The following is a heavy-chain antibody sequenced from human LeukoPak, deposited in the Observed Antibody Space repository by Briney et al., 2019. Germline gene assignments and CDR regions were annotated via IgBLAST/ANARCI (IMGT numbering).Heavy chain of an antibody. CDR2: IGNSGSMI. D-gene: IGHD6-19*01. CDR1: GLTFSSYN. J-gene: IGHJ4*02. Sequence: PGGSLRLSCAVSGLTFSSYNMNWVRQAPGKGLEWVSYIGNSGSMIYYADSVKGRFTLSRDNAKNSLYLQMNSLRDEDAAVYYCARGPISGWSADYWGQGTLVTVSS. CDR3: ARGPISGWSADY. V-gene: IGHV3-48*02.